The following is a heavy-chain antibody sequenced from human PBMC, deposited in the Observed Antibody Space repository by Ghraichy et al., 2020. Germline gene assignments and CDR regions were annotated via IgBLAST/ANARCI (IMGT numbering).Heavy chain of an antibody. V-gene: IGHV3-7*01. CDR2: INQDGSEK. Sequence: GGSLRLSCAASKFTFSKYWMTWVRQAPGKGLEWVANINQDGSEKYYVDSVKGRFTVSRDNAYNSLYLQMNGLRAEDTAPYYCAREHPTSLKNFDNWGQGTLVTVSS. J-gene: IGHJ4*02. CDR3: AREHPTSLKNFDN. CDR1: KFTFSKYW.